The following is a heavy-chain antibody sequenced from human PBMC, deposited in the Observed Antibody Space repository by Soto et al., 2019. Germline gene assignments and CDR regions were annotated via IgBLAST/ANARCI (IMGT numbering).Heavy chain of an antibody. J-gene: IGHJ6*04. CDR2: IIPILGIA. CDR3: ASGAYYYGSGRIMDI. CDR1: GGTFSSYT. V-gene: IGHV1-69*02. D-gene: IGHD3-10*01. Sequence: QVQLVQSGAEVKKPGSSVKVSCKASGGTFSSYTISWVRQAPGQGLEWMGRIIPILGIANYAQKFPGRVTITADKSKSTAYMELSSLRSEDTAVYYCASGAYYYGSGRIMDIWGKGTTVTASS.